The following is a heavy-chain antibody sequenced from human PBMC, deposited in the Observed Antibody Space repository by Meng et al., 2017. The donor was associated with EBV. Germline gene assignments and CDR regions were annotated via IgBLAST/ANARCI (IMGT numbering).Heavy chain of an antibody. CDR2: IYDGGTT. V-gene: IGHV4-61*01. Sequence: ERGPGPVKPPGNRFPHCLFFGASVSGGLFHWSWIRQPPGKELQWIGYIYDGGTTIYNPSLKSRVTIFLDTSRNQFSLGLRSVTTADTAVYYCAKSSSSTPGVVDSWGQGTLVTVSS. CDR3: AKSSSSTPGVVDS. CDR1: GASVSGGLFH. J-gene: IGHJ4*02. D-gene: IGHD2-2*01.